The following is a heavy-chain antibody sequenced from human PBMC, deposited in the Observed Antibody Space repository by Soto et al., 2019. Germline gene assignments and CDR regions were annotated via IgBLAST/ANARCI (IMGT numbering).Heavy chain of an antibody. CDR2: IYYSGST. Sequence: KTSETLSLTCTVSGGSISSSSYYWGWIRQPPGKGLEWIGSIYYSGSTYYNPSLKSRVTISVDTSKNQFSLKLGSVTAADTAVYYCAGIGFWSGYGMDVWGQGTTVTVSS. CDR1: GGSISSSSYY. J-gene: IGHJ6*02. D-gene: IGHD3-3*01. V-gene: IGHV4-39*01. CDR3: AGIGFWSGYGMDV.